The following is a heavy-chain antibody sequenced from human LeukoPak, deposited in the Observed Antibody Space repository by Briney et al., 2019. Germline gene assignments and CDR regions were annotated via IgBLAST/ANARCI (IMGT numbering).Heavy chain of an antibody. CDR1: GVSISSYY. V-gene: IGHV4-59*12. D-gene: IGHD3-22*01. J-gene: IGHJ3*02. CDR2: IYYSGST. CDR3: ARLTTYYYDSSGYYYGAFDI. Sequence: PSETLSLTCTVSGVSISSYYWSWIRQPPGKGLEWIGYIYYSGSTNYNPSLKSRVTITVDTSKNQFSLKLSSVTAADTAVYYCARLTTYYYDSSGYYYGAFDIWGKGTMVTVSS.